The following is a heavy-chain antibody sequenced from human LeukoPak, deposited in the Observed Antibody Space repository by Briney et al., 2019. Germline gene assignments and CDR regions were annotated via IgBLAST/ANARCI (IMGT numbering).Heavy chain of an antibody. Sequence: SQTLSLTCNVSGGSISSGDYYWSWIRQPPGKGLEWIGYIYYSGSTNYNPSLKSRVTISVDTSKNQCSPKLSSVTAADTAVYYCAREEIRSWFDPWGQGTLVTVSS. CDR3: AREEIRSWFDP. J-gene: IGHJ5*02. V-gene: IGHV4-61*08. CDR1: GGSISSGDYY. CDR2: IYYSGST. D-gene: IGHD5-24*01.